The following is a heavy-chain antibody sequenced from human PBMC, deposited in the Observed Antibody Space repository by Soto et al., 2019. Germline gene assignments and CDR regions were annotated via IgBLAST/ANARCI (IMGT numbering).Heavy chain of an antibody. J-gene: IGHJ6*02. V-gene: IGHV4-30-4*01. CDR1: GGSISSGDYY. D-gene: IGHD6-13*01. CDR2: IYYSGST. CDR3: ARGSGIAGYYYYYGMDV. Sequence: QVQLQESGPGLVKPSQTLSVTCTVSGGSISSGDYYWSWIRQPPGKGLEWIGYIYYSGSTYYNPSLKSRVTISVDTSTNQFSLKLSSVTAADTAVYYCARGSGIAGYYYYYGMDVWGQGTTVTVSS.